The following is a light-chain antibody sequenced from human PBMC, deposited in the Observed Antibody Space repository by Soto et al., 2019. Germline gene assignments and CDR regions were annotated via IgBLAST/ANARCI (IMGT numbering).Light chain of an antibody. CDR3: TSWTTSTTMI. CDR1: SSDIGAYNY. Sequence: QSALTQPASVSGSPGQSITISCTGTSSDIGAYNYVSWYQQHPGKAPKLMIYDVNIRPSGVSNRFSGSKSGNTASLTISGLQEEDEADYYCTSWTTSTTMIFGGGTKVTVL. V-gene: IGLV2-14*03. CDR2: DVN. J-gene: IGLJ2*01.